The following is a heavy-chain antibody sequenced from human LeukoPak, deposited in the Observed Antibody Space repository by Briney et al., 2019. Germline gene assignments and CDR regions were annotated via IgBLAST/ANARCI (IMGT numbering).Heavy chain of an antibody. J-gene: IGHJ4*02. Sequence: SETLSLTCTVSGGSISSGGYYWSWIRQHPGKGLEWIGYIYYSGNTYYNPSLKSRVTISVDTSKNQFSLKLSSVTAADTAVYYCARAWRYSYGYDYWGQGTLVTVSS. V-gene: IGHV4-31*03. CDR3: ARAWRYSYGYDY. D-gene: IGHD5-18*01. CDR2: IYYSGNT. CDR1: GGSISSGGYY.